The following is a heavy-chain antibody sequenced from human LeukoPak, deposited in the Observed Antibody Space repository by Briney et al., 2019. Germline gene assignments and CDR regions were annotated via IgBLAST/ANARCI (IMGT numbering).Heavy chain of an antibody. D-gene: IGHD6-19*01. J-gene: IGHJ4*02. CDR1: GGSISSSSYF. Sequence: SETLSLTCTVSGGSISSSSYFWGWIRQPPGKGLEWIGNIYYSGSTYYNRSLKSRITISVDTSKNQFSLKLSSVTAADTAVYYCVGLGSGWIRHSFDYWGQGTLVTVSS. CDR3: VGLGSGWIRHSFDY. V-gene: IGHV4-39*01. CDR2: IYYSGST.